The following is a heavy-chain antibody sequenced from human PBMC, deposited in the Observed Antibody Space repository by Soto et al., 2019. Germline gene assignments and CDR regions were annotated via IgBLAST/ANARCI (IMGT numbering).Heavy chain of an antibody. J-gene: IGHJ6*02. Sequence: QVQLVQSGAEVKKPGASVKVSCKASGYSFTDYHIHWVRQAPGQGLEWLGRINPKSGGTSTAQKFQGRVTMTTYTSISTAAMELTRLTSDDTAIYYCARGDSTDCSNGVCSFFYNHDMDVWSQGTTVTVSS. V-gene: IGHV1-2*06. CDR1: GYSFTDYH. D-gene: IGHD2-8*01. CDR3: ARGDSTDCSNGVCSFFYNHDMDV. CDR2: INPKSGGT.